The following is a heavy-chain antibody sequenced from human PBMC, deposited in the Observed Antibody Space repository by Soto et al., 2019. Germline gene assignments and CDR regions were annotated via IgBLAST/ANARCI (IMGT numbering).Heavy chain of an antibody. J-gene: IGHJ4*02. CDR1: GVSISSSTW. V-gene: IGHV4-4*02. Sequence: SETLSLTCAVSGVSISSSTWWSWVRQSPGKGLGWIGEIYHGGSTSYNPSLKSRVTISVDTSKNQFSLKLSSVTAADTAVYYCARDRESYGPRGYFDYWGQGTLVTVSS. CDR2: IYHGGST. CDR3: ARDRESYGPRGYFDY. D-gene: IGHD5-18*01.